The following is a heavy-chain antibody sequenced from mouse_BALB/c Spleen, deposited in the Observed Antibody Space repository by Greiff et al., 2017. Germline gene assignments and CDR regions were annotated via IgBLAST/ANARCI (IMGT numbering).Heavy chain of an antibody. J-gene: IGHJ4*01. CDR1: GFTFSDYG. CDR3: AREYDGFYAMDY. D-gene: IGHD2-3*01. V-gene: IGHV5-15*02. CDR2: ISNLAYSI. Sequence: EVQGVESGGGLVQPGGSRKLSCAASGFTFSDYGMAWVRQAPGKGPEWVAFISNLAYSIYYADTVTGRFTISRENAKNTLYLEMSSLRSEDTAMYYCAREYDGFYAMDYWGQGTSVTVSS.